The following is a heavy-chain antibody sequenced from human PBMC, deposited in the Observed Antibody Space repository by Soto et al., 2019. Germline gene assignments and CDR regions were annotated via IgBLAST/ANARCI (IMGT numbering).Heavy chain of an antibody. CDR1: GFSLSNARMG. V-gene: IGHV2-26*01. CDR3: ARAPGIAVAGAFDY. Sequence: QVTLKESGPVLVKPTETLTLTCTVSGFSLSNARMGVSWIRQPPGKALEWLAHIFSNDEKSYSTSMKSRLTISKDTSKSQVVPTMTNMDPVDTATYYCARAPGIAVAGAFDYWGQGPLVPVSS. D-gene: IGHD6-19*01. CDR2: IFSNDEK. J-gene: IGHJ4*02.